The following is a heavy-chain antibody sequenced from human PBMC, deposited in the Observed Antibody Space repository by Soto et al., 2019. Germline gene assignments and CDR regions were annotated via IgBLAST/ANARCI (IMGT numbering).Heavy chain of an antibody. CDR2: ISSNGGST. D-gene: IGHD3-22*01. CDR3: VESGYYYDSSQFDY. J-gene: IGHJ4*02. V-gene: IGHV3-64D*06. CDR1: GFTFSSYA. Sequence: SGGSLRLSCSASGFTFSSYAMHWVRQAPGKGLEYVSAISSNGGSTYYADSVKGRFTISRDNTKNTLYLQMSSLRAEDTAVYYCVESGYYYDSSQFDYWGQGTLVTVSS.